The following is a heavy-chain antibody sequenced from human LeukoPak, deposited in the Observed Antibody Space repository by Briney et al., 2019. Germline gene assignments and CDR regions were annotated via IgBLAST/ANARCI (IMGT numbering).Heavy chain of an antibody. V-gene: IGHV3-23*01. CDR1: GFTFSSYA. CDR3: ARDDSYSSGWRYYYYGMDV. J-gene: IGHJ6*02. Sequence: GGSLRLSCAASGFTFSSYAMSWVRQAPGKGLEWVSAISGSGGSTYYADSVKGRFTISRDNAKNTLYLQMNSLRAEDTAVYYCARDDSYSSGWRYYYYGMDVWGQGTTVTVSS. CDR2: ISGSGGST. D-gene: IGHD6-19*01.